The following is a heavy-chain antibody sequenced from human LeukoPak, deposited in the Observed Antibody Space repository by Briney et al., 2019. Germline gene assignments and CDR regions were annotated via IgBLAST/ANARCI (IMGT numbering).Heavy chain of an antibody. CDR3: ARTVTPRYFQF. CDR1: GFTFSSYS. CDR2: ISSSSSYI. Sequence: PGGSLRLSCAASGFTFSSYSMNWVRQAPGKGLEWVSSISSSSSYIYYADSVKGRFTISRDNAKNSLYLQMNSLRTEDTALYYCARTVTPRYFQFWGQGTLVTVSS. D-gene: IGHD4-17*01. J-gene: IGHJ1*01. V-gene: IGHV3-21*01.